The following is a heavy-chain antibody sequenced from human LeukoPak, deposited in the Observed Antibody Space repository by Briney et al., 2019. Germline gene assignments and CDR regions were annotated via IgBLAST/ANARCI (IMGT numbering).Heavy chain of an antibody. J-gene: IGHJ4*02. D-gene: IGHD3-22*01. Sequence: GGSLRLSCAASGFTVSSNYMSWVRQAPGKGLEWVSVIYSGGSTYYADSVKGRFTISRDNSKNTLYLQMNSLRAEDTAVYYCARGEYYYDSSGYYSYYFDYGDQGTLVTVSS. CDR1: GFTVSSNY. CDR3: ARGEYYYDSSGYYSYYFDY. V-gene: IGHV3-53*01. CDR2: IYSGGST.